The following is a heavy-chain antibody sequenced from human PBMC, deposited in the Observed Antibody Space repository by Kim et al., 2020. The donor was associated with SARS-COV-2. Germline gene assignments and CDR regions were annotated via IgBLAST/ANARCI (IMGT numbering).Heavy chain of an antibody. D-gene: IGHD3-22*01. Sequence: ADSVKGRFTISRDNSKNTLYLQMSSLRAEDTAVYYCVKDRHYYDSSGYHYWGQGTLVTVSS. CDR3: VKDRHYYDSSGYHY. V-gene: IGHV3-64D*09. J-gene: IGHJ4*02.